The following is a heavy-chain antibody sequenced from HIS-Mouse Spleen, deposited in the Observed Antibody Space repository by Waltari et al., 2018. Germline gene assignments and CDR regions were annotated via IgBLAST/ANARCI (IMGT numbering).Heavy chain of an antibody. J-gene: IGHJ5*02. CDR1: GYTLTAYY. CDR2: INPNSGGT. CDR3: ARAAIGWTPRADP. V-gene: IGHV1-2*02. D-gene: IGHD6-19*01. Sequence: QVQLVQSGAEGKKPGASVKVSCQASGYTLTAYYMHWLRTAPGQGLEWMGWINPNSGGTNYAQKFQGRVTMTRDTSISTAYMELSRLRSDDTAVYYCARAAIGWTPRADPWGQGTLVTVSS.